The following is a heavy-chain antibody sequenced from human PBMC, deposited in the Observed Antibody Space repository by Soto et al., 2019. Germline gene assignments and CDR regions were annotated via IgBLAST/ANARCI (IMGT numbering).Heavy chain of an antibody. CDR1: GGSFSAYY. V-gene: IGHV4-34*01. Sequence: SETLSLTCAVDGGSFSAYYWTWLRQPPGKGLKWIGEITHSGNTKYNPSLRSRVTISVDTPKTQFSLNLSSVTAADTVVYFCASLIGVSKPYFDYWGQGIQVTVSS. CDR3: ASLIGVSKPYFDY. D-gene: IGHD3-3*01. CDR2: ITHSGNT. J-gene: IGHJ4*02.